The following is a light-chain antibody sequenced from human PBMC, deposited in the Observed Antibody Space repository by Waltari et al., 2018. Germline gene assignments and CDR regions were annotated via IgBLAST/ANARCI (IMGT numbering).Light chain of an antibody. J-gene: IGLJ3*02. CDR3: HSYDIGLTAWV. CDR1: SPNIGTVYS. Sequence: QSVLTQPPSVSGAPGPRVTIPGPWSSPNIGTVYSVPWYQQPPGAAPTLLMFGNTKRPSGVPDRFSGSKSGASASLAITGLQAEDEAVYYCHSYDIGLTAWVFGGGTKLTVL. V-gene: IGLV1-40*01. CDR2: GNT.